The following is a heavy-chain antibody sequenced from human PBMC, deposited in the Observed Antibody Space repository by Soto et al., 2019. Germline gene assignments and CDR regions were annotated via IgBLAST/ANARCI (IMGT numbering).Heavy chain of an antibody. CDR3: ARGHYGSGSYYYYYYGMAI. CDR1: GFTFSDYY. CDR2: ISSGSSYT. V-gene: IGHV3-11*05. Sequence: GGYLRLSCSASGFTFSDYYMSWIRQAPGRGLEWVSYISSGSSYTNYADSVKGRFTISRDNAKNTLYLQMNSLRAEDTAVYYCARGHYGSGSYYYYYYGMAICGPGTKRTVSS. J-gene: IGHJ6*01. D-gene: IGHD3-10*01.